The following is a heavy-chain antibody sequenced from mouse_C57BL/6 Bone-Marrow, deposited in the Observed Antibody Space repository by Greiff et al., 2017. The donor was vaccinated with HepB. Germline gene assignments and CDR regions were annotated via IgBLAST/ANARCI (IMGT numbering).Heavy chain of an antibody. CDR1: GYTFTEYT. CDR2: FYPGSGSI. D-gene: IGHD1-1*01. Sequence: QVQLKESGAELVKPGASVKLSCKASGYTFTEYTIHWVKQRSGQGLEWIGWFYPGSGSIKYNEKFKDKATLTADKSSSTVYMELSRLTSEDSAVYFCARHEDRGLLRAYFDYWGQGTTLTVSS. V-gene: IGHV1-62-2*01. J-gene: IGHJ2*01. CDR3: ARHEDRGLLRAYFDY.